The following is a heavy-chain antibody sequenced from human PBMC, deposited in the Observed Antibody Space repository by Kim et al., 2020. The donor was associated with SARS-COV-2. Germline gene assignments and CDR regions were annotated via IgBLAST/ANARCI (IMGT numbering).Heavy chain of an antibody. CDR1: GGTFSSYA. J-gene: IGHJ6*02. CDR2: IIPIFGTA. V-gene: IGHV1-69*13. D-gene: IGHD6-6*01. Sequence: SVKVSCKASGGTFSSYAISWVRQAPGQGLEWMGGIIPIFGTANYAQKFQGRVTITADESTSTAYMELSSLRSEDTAVYYCARDPPSSHYYYYGMDVWGQGTTVTVSS. CDR3: ARDPPSSHYYYYGMDV.